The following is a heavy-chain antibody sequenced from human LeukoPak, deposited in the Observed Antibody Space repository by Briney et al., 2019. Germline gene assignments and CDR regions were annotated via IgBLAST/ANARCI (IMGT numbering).Heavy chain of an antibody. CDR1: GFTFSNAW. J-gene: IGHJ4*02. CDR2: IKSKTASGTT. Sequence: PGGSLRLSCAASGFTFSNAWMSWVRQATGKGLEWVGRIKSKTASGTTDYAAPVKGRFTIPRDDSKDTLYLQMNSLKTEDTAVYYCITGGYYGSGSYWYYFDYWGQGTLVTVSS. CDR3: ITGGYYGSGSYWYYFDY. V-gene: IGHV3-15*01. D-gene: IGHD3-10*01.